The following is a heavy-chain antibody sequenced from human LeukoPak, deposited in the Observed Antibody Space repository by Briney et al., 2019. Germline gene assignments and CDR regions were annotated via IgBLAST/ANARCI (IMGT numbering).Heavy chain of an antibody. Sequence: GGSLRLSCAASGFTFSSYGMSWVRQAPGKGLEWVSAISGSGGSTYYADSVKGRFTISRDNSKNTLYLQTNSLRGEDTAVYYCAKTTDYGVPFDYWGQGTLVTVSS. D-gene: IGHD4-17*01. J-gene: IGHJ4*02. CDR1: GFTFSSYG. CDR2: ISGSGGST. CDR3: AKTTDYGVPFDY. V-gene: IGHV3-23*01.